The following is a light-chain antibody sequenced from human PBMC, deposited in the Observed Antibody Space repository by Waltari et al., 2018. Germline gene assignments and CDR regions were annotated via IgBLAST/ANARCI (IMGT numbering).Light chain of an antibody. CDR1: QSIMSW. Sequence: DVQMTQSPSTLSASVGDTVSITCRASQSIMSWLAWYQQKAGKAPKVLISTASTLESGVPSRFSGSESGTEFTLTISNLQPDDFATYYCKQYNTDYTFGQGTILEIK. V-gene: IGKV1-5*03. CDR3: KQYNTDYT. CDR2: TAS. J-gene: IGKJ2*01.